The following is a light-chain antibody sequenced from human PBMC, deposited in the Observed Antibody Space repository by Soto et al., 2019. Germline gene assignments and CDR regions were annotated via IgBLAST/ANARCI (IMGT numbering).Light chain of an antibody. CDR3: HQDFNLPWT. CDR2: GTS. J-gene: IGKJ1*01. CDR1: QTVSRMY. Sequence: EIVLTQSPVTLSLSPGERATLSCRASQTVSRMYLSWFQQKPGQAPRLLIYGTSTRATGIPVRFSGSGSGTDFTLSISSLHPEDFAVNFCHQDFNLPWTFGQGTKVEIK. V-gene: IGKV3D-7*01.